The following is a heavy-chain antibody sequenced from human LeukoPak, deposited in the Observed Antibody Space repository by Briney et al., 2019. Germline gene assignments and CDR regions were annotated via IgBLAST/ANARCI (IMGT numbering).Heavy chain of an antibody. Sequence: SETLSLTCTVSGGSISSYYWSWIRQPPGKGLEWIGYIYYSGSTNYNPSLKSRVTISVDTSKNQFSLKLSSVTAADTAVYYCAREIFVVAPAALPARAYYYYYYMDVWGKGTTVTVSS. CDR2: IYYSGST. J-gene: IGHJ6*03. V-gene: IGHV4-59*01. CDR3: AREIFVVAPAALPARAYYYYYYMDV. D-gene: IGHD2-2*01. CDR1: GGSISSYY.